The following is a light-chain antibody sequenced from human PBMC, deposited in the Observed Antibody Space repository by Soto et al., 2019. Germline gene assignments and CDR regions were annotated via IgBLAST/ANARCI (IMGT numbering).Light chain of an antibody. V-gene: IGLV1-40*01. CDR3: QSYDIRLNNYG. CDR2: GGN. Sequence: QSVLTQPPSVSGAPGQGVTISCAGSSSNIGAPYDVHWYQHLPGTAPKLLLYGGNNRPSGVPDRFSGSRSGTSASLAITGLQAEAEADYYCQSYDIRLNNYGFGTGTKVTVL. CDR1: SSNIGAPYD. J-gene: IGLJ1*01.